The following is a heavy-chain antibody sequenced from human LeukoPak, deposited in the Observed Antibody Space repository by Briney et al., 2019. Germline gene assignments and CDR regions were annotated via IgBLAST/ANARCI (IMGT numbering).Heavy chain of an antibody. J-gene: IGHJ4*02. CDR3: ALHTAIVTPLVDY. V-gene: IGHV3-48*04. CDR2: ISSSSSTI. Sequence: GGSLRLSCAASGFTFSSYSMNWVRQAPGKGLEWVSYISSSSSTIYYADSVKGRFTISRDNAKNSLYLQMNSLRAEDTAVYYCALHTAIVTPLVDYWGQGTLVTVSS. CDR1: GFTFSSYS. D-gene: IGHD5-18*01.